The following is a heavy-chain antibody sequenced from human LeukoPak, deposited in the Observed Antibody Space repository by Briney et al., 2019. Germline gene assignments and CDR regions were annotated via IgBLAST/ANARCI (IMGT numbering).Heavy chain of an antibody. D-gene: IGHD3-3*01. V-gene: IGHV4-4*07. CDR2: IYSSGNT. J-gene: IGHJ3*02. CDR3: ARVALITIHENDAFDI. CDR1: GVSITSNY. Sequence: SEILSLTCSVSGVSITSNYWTWIRQPAGKGLEWIGHIYSSGNTKYNPSLKSRLTMSIDSSKNQFSLILTSVTAADTAVYYCARVALITIHENDAFDIWGQGTVVTVSS.